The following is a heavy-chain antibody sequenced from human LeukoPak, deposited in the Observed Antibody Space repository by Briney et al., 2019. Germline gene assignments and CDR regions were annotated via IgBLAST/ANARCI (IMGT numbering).Heavy chain of an antibody. CDR3: AREGEDTAMVDY. CDR2: IYTSGST. J-gene: IGHJ4*02. CDR1: GGSISSYY. D-gene: IGHD5-18*01. Sequence: SETLSLTCTVSGGSISSYYWSWIRQPAGKGLEWIGRIYTSGSTNYNPSLKSRVTMSVDTSKNQFSLKLSSATAADTAVYYCAREGEDTAMVDYWGQGTLVTVSS. V-gene: IGHV4-4*07.